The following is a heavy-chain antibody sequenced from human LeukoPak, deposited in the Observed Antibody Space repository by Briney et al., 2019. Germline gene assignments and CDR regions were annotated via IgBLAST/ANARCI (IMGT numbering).Heavy chain of an antibody. V-gene: IGHV3-30*03. J-gene: IGHJ4*02. D-gene: IGHD3-22*01. CDR1: GFTFSNYG. CDR3: ASLPTHYYDSSGYLGDY. Sequence: GGSLRLSCAASGFTFSNYGMHWVRQAPGKGPEWLAVISYDGSNKYYADSVKGRFTISRDNAKNSLYLQMNSLRAEDTAVYYCASLPTHYYDSSGYLGDYWGQGTLVTVSS. CDR2: ISYDGSNK.